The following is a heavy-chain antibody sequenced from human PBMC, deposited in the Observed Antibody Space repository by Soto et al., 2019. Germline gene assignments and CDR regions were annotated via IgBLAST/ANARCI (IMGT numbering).Heavy chain of an antibody. CDR1: GYTFTSYG. CDR3: ARGRIVLVPAAARVYYYYGMDV. D-gene: IGHD2-2*01. Sequence: QVQLVQSGAEVKKPGASVKVSCKASGYTFTSYGISWVRQAPGQGLEWMGWISAYNGNTNYAQKLQGRVTMTTDTATSTAYRELRSLRSDDTAVYYCARGRIVLVPAAARVYYYYGMDVWGQGTTVTVSS. J-gene: IGHJ6*02. CDR2: ISAYNGNT. V-gene: IGHV1-18*01.